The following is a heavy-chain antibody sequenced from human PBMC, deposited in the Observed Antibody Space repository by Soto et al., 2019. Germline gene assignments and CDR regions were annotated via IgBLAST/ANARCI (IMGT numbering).Heavy chain of an antibody. CDR2: IRKRTNSYTT. V-gene: IGHV3-72*01. J-gene: IGHJ4*02. CDR3: ARVMVVAGHYYFDY. Sequence: EVPLVESGGGLAQPGGSLRLSCAASGFIFSDHYMDWVRQAPGKGLEWVGRIRKRTNSYTTEYAASVKGSFTISRDDWMSSWYFQMNILKTDDTAVYYCARVMVVAGHYYFDYWGQGTLVTVSS. D-gene: IGHD6-19*01. CDR1: GFIFSDHY.